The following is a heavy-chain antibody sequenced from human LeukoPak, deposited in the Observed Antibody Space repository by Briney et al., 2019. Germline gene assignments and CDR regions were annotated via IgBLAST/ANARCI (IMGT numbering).Heavy chain of an antibody. CDR2: IIPIFGTA. J-gene: IGHJ4*02. D-gene: IGHD5-24*01. Sequence: SVKVSCKASGGTFSSYAISWVRQAPGQGLEWMGGIIPIFGTANYAQKFQGRVTITADESTSTAYMELSSLRSEDTAVYFCASQSRDGYPFDYWGQGTLLTVSS. V-gene: IGHV1-69*13. CDR3: ASQSRDGYPFDY. CDR1: GGTFSSYA.